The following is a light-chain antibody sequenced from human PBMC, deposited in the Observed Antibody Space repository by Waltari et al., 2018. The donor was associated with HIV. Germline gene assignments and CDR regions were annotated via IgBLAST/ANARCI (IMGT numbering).Light chain of an antibody. J-gene: IGKJ1*01. CDR1: QTLLQSNGYNY. CDR2: LGS. V-gene: IGKV2-28*01. CDR3: MEGLRSRT. Sequence: DFVMVQSPLSLPVTPGEPASFSCRSSQTLLQSNGYNYLDWYVQKPGQSPQLLIYLGSHRASGVPDRCSGSGAGTDFTLRISRVEAEDVGVYYWMEGLRSRTFGQGTKVEI.